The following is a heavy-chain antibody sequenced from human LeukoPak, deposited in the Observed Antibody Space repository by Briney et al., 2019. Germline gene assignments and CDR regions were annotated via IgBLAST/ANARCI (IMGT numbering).Heavy chain of an antibody. CDR2: ISYDGSNK. J-gene: IGHJ4*02. CDR1: GFTFSSYG. V-gene: IGHV3-30*03. Sequence: GGSLRLSRAASGFTFSSYGMHWVRQAPGKGLEWVAVISYDGSNKYYADSVKGRFTISRDNSKNTLYLQMNSLRAEDTAVYYCARGQPGVAAAGNLDYWGQGTLVTVSS. CDR3: ARGQPGVAAAGNLDY. D-gene: IGHD6-13*01.